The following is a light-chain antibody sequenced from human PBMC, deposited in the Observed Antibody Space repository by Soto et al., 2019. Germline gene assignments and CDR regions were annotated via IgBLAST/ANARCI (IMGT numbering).Light chain of an antibody. V-gene: IGKV1-9*01. CDR3: QPLNSYRCE. CDR2: AAS. CDR1: QGISSY. Sequence: QLARSLSFLTASVGDRVTITCRASQGISSYLAWYQQKPGKAPKLLIYAASTLQSGVPSRFSGSGSGTEFTLTISSLQPEDFANYYCQPLNSYRCEFVLGTKVDI. J-gene: IGKJ1*01.